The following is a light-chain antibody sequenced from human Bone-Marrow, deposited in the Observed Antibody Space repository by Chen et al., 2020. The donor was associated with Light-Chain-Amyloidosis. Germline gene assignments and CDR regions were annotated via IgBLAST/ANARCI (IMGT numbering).Light chain of an antibody. V-gene: IGLV2-14*03. J-gene: IGLJ2*01. CDR3: CSQTTYSTLKV. CDR2: DVS. Sequence: QSAVTQPASVSASPGQSITISCTGTSSDVGSSEFVSWYQQHPGKAPQLIIFDVSNRPSGVSSRVSGSKSGNTASLFISGLQAEDEADYYCCSQTTYSTLKVFGGGTKLTVL. CDR1: SSDVGSSEF.